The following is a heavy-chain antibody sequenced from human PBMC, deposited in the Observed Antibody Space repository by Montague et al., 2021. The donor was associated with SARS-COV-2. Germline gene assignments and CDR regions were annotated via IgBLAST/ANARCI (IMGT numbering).Heavy chain of an antibody. V-gene: IGHV4-38-2*02. Sequence: SETLSLTCTVSGYSISSGYYWGWIRQPQGKGLEWIGSIYHSGSTYYNPSLKSRVTISVDTSKNQFSLKLSSVTAADTAVYYCARDVRYYDFWSGRAQTSPDYWGQGTLVTVSS. CDR3: ARDVRYYDFWSGRAQTSPDY. CDR2: IYHSGST. J-gene: IGHJ4*02. CDR1: GYSISSGYY. D-gene: IGHD3-3*01.